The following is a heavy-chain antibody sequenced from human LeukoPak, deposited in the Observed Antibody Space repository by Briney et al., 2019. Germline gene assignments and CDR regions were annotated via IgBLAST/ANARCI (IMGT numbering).Heavy chain of an antibody. V-gene: IGHV3-48*03. CDR2: ISSVGGTI. Sequence: PGGPLRLSCAASGFTFSSYEMNWVRQAPGKGLEWVSYISSVGGTIYYADSVKGRFTISRDNAKNSVYLQLNSLRAEDTAVYYCARKGSGWYFTYWGQGTLVTVSS. CDR3: ARKGSGWYFTY. D-gene: IGHD6-19*01. CDR1: GFTFSSYE. J-gene: IGHJ4*02.